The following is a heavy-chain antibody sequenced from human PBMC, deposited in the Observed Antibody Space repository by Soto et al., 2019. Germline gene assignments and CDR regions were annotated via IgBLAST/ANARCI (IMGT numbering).Heavy chain of an antibody. D-gene: IGHD2-2*01. CDR3: AREHCSSTTCYPFFDY. Sequence: QVQLQESGPGLVKPSQTLSLTCTVSGGSISSGVYYWSWIRQHPGKGLEWIGYIYHSGSTYYNPSLKSRLTVSVDSSKNQFSLKLSSVTAANTAVYYCAREHCSSTTCYPFFDYWGQGTLVTVSS. J-gene: IGHJ4*02. CDR1: GGSISSGVYY. V-gene: IGHV4-31*03. CDR2: IYHSGST.